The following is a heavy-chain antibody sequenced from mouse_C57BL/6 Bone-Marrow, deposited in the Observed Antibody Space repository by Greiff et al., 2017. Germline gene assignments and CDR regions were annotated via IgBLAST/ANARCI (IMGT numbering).Heavy chain of an antibody. Sequence: EVQLQQSGPGLVKPSQSLSLTCSVTGYSITSGYYWNWIRQFPGNKLEWMGYIRYDGSNNYNPSLKNRISITPDTSKNQFFLKLNSVTTEDTATYYCAREDGYYPAWFGYWGQGTLVTVSA. J-gene: IGHJ3*01. CDR3: AREDGYYPAWFGY. D-gene: IGHD2-3*01. CDR2: IRYDGSN. V-gene: IGHV3-6*01. CDR1: GYSITSGYY.